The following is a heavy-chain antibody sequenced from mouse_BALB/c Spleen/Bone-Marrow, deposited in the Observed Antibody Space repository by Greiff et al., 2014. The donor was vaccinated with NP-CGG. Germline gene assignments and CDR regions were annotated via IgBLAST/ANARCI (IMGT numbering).Heavy chain of an antibody. CDR3: TTGFAY. CDR2: IRLKSNNYAT. CDR1: GFTFSNYW. V-gene: IGHV6-6*02. Sequence: DVHLVESGGGLVQPGGSMKLSCVASGFTFSNYWMNWVRQSPEKGLEWVAEIRLKSNNYATHYAESVKGRFTISRDDSKSSVYLRMNNLRAEDTGIYYCTTGFAYWGQGTLVTVSA. J-gene: IGHJ3*01.